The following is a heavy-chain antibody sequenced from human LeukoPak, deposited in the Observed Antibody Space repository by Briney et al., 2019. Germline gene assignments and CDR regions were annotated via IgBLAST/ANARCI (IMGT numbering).Heavy chain of an antibody. J-gene: IGHJ4*02. CDR2: IWYDGSNK. CDR1: GFTFSSYG. CDR3: ARDRTRDCSGGSCYRHYFDY. V-gene: IGHV3-33*01. D-gene: IGHD2-15*01. Sequence: QTGGSLRLSCAASGFTFSSYGMHWLRQAPGKGLEGVAIIWYDGSNKYYADSVRGRFTISRDNSKNTLYLQMNSLRAEDTAVYYCARDRTRDCSGGSCYRHYFDYWGQGTLVTVSS.